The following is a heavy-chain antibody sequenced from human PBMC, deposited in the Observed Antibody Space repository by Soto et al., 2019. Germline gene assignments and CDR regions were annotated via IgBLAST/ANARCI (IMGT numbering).Heavy chain of an antibody. V-gene: IGHV3-30-3*01. J-gene: IGHJ4*02. CDR3: ARERRNYGASYYFDY. Sequence: QVQLVESGGGVVQPGRSLRLSCAASGFTFSSYAMHWVRQAPGKGLEWVAVISYDGSNKYYADYVKGRFTISRDNSKNTLYLQMNSLRAEDTAVYYCARERRNYGASYYFDYGGQGTLVTVSS. CDR1: GFTFSSYA. D-gene: IGHD1-7*01. CDR2: ISYDGSNK.